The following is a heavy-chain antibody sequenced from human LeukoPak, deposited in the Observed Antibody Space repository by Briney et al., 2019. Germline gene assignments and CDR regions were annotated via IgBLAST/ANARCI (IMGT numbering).Heavy chain of an antibody. CDR3: AIPRTMGSGHFDY. Sequence: GESLKISCQGSGYSFTTYWIVWVRQMPGKGLEWMGIVYPGDSDTRYSPSFQGQVTISADKSISTAYLQWSSLKASDTAMYYCAIPRTMGSGHFDYWGQGTLVTVSS. J-gene: IGHJ4*02. CDR1: GYSFTTYW. V-gene: IGHV5-51*01. D-gene: IGHD1-1*01. CDR2: VYPGDSDT.